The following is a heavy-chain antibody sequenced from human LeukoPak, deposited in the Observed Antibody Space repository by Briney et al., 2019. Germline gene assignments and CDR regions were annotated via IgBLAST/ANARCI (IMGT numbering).Heavy chain of an antibody. V-gene: IGHV3-21*01. CDR3: ARGSEGYCSGGGCYYGMDV. D-gene: IGHD2-15*01. CDR1: GFTFSSYT. J-gene: IGHJ6*01. CDR2: ISSSSSYI. Sequence: GGSLRLFCAASGFTFSSYTMNWVRQAPGKGLEWVSYISSSSSYIYYADSVKGRFTISRDNVENSLYLQMNSLRAEDTAVYYCARGSEGYCSGGGCYYGMDVWGQGTTVTVSS.